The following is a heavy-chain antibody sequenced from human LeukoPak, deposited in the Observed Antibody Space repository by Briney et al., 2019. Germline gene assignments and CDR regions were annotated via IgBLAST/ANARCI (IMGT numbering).Heavy chain of an antibody. D-gene: IGHD2-2*01. V-gene: IGHV3-20*04. CDR3: ARDGGYCSKTDCYTLDY. Sequence: GGSLILSCAASGFIFDDFGMNWVRQAPGKGLEWVSSINWNGGSINYADSVQGRFTVSRDNAKNSLYLQMNSLRAEDTALYYCARDGGYCSKTDCYTLDYWGQGTVVTVSS. CDR2: INWNGGSI. J-gene: IGHJ4*02. CDR1: GFIFDDFG.